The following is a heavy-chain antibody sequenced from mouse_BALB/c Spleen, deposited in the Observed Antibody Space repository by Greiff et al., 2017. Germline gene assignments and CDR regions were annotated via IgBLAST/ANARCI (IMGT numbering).Heavy chain of an antibody. CDR2: IAPGSGST. Sequence: ELMKPGASVKLSCKASGYTFTSYWINWIKQRPGQGLEWIGRIAPGSGSTYYNEMFKGKATLTVDTSSSTAYIQLSSLSSEDSAVYFCAREGDYYGSSYFYAMDYWGQGTSVTVSS. D-gene: IGHD1-1*01. CDR3: AREGDYYGSSYFYAMDY. CDR1: GYTFTSYW. V-gene: IGHV1S41*01. J-gene: IGHJ4*01.